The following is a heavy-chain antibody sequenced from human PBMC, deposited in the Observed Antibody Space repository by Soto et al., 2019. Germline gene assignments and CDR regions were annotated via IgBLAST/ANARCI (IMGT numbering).Heavy chain of an antibody. CDR3: ARTASVFDY. CDR1: GDSVSSKSAA. Sequence: SQTLSLTCAVSGDSVSSKSAAWNWIRQSPSRGLEWLGRTYYRSKWYNEFAVSVKSRITVNPDTSKNQFSLQLSSVTPEDTAVYYCARTASVFDYWGQGTQVTVSS. J-gene: IGHJ4*02. CDR2: TYYRSKWYN. V-gene: IGHV6-1*01.